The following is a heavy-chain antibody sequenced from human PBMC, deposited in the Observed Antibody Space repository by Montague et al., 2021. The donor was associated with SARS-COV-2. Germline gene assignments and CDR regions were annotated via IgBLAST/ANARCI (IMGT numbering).Heavy chain of an antibody. CDR3: ASPTYYYDSSGSDAFDI. J-gene: IGHJ3*02. D-gene: IGHD3-22*01. CDR2: IYYSGST. Sequence: SETLSLTCTVSGGSISSSSYYWGWIHQPPGKGLEWIGSIYYSGSTYYNPSLKSRVTISVDTSKNQFSLKLSSVTAADTAMYYCASPTYYYDSSGSDAFDIWGQGTMVTVSS. CDR1: GGSISSSSYY. V-gene: IGHV4-39*01.